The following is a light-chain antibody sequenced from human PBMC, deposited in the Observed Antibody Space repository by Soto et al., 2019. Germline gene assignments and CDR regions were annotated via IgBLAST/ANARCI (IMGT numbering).Light chain of an antibody. J-gene: IGKJ2*01. CDR1: QSVDSSY. CDR2: GAS. V-gene: IGKV3-20*01. Sequence: EIVLTQSPGTLALSPGERVTLSCRASQSVDSSYLAWYQQKPGQAPRLLISGASSRATGIPDRFSGSGSGTEFTLTISSLQAEDVAVYYCQQYYSSPYTFGQGTKLEIK. CDR3: QQYYSSPYT.